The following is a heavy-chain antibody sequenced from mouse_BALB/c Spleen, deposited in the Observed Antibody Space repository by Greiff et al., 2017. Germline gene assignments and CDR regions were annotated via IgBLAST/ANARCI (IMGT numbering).Heavy chain of an antibody. Sequence: VQLQESGPGLVAPSQSLSITCTVSGFSLTSYGLHWVRQPPGMGLEWLGVIWAGGSTNYNSALMSRLSISKDNSKCQVFLKKNRVQTDDKAIYYCASTAVDWYFDGRGAGTTDNVSS. CDR2: IWAGGST. CDR1: GFSLTSYG. D-gene: IGHD3-1*01. CDR3: ASTAVDWYFDG. J-gene: IGHJ1*01. V-gene: IGHV2-9*02.